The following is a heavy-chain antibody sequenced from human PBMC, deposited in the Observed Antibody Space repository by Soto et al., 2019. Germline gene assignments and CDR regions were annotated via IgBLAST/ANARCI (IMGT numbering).Heavy chain of an antibody. CDR2: IYYSGIT. J-gene: IGHJ6*02. CDR3: ARYKSNYYYGMDV. V-gene: IGHV4-59*01. CDR1: GGSISRYY. D-gene: IGHD1-20*01. Sequence: SEPLSLTCTVSGGSISRYYWSRIRQPPGKGLEWIGYIYYSGITNYNPSLKSRVTISVDTSKNQFSLKLSSVTAADTAVYYCARYKSNYYYGMDVWGQGTTVTVS.